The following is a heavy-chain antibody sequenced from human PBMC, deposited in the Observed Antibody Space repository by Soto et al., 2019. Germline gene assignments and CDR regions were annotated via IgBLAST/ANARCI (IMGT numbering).Heavy chain of an antibody. CDR2: IIPIFGTA. CDR3: ARDQIAARRYVWGSYRSYLDY. J-gene: IGHJ4*02. V-gene: IGHV1-69*13. D-gene: IGHD3-16*02. Sequence: ASVKVSCKASGGTFSSYAISWVRQAPGQGLEWMGGIIPIFGTANYAQKFQGRVTITADESTSTAYMELSSLRSEDTAVYYCARDQIAARRYVWGSYRSYLDYWGQGTLVTVSS. CDR1: GGTFSSYA.